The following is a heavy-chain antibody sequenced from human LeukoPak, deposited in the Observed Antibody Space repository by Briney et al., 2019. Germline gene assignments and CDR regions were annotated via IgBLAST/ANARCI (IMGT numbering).Heavy chain of an antibody. J-gene: IGHJ5*02. CDR1: RYTFTGYY. V-gene: IGHV1-2*02. D-gene: IGHD5-18*01. CDR3: TREEERRYRTFDP. CDR2: INPNSGGT. Sequence: ASVKVSCKASRYTFTGYYMHWVRQAPGQGLEWMGWINPNSGGTNYAQKFQGRVTMTRDTSISTAYMELSRLRSDDTAVYYCTREEERRYRTFDPWGQGTLVTVSS.